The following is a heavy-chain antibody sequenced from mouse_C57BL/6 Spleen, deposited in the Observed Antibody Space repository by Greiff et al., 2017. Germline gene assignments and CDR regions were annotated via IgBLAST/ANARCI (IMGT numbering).Heavy chain of an antibody. Sequence: VQLQQPGTELVKPGASVKLSCKASGYTFTSYWMNWVKQRPGQGLEWIGNINPSNGGTNYNEKFKSKATRTVDKSSSTAYMQLSSLTSEDSAVYYCARPYGSSYGYFDYWGQGTTLTVSS. V-gene: IGHV1-53*01. CDR3: ARPYGSSYGYFDY. J-gene: IGHJ2*01. CDR2: INPSNGGT. CDR1: GYTFTSYW. D-gene: IGHD1-1*01.